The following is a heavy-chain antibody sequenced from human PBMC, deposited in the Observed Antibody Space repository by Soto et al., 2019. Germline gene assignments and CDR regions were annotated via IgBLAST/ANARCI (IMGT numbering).Heavy chain of an antibody. CDR1: GYTFTSYY. CDR2: INPSGGST. D-gene: IGHD1-26*01. J-gene: IGHJ3*02. V-gene: IGHV1-46*01. CDR3: ARVAFGWELLGAFDI. Sequence: GASVKVSCKASGYTFTSYYMHWVRQAPGQGLEWMGIINPSGGSTSYAQKFQGRVTMTRDTSTSTVYMELSSLRSEDTAVYYCARVAFGWELLGAFDIWGQGTMVTVSS.